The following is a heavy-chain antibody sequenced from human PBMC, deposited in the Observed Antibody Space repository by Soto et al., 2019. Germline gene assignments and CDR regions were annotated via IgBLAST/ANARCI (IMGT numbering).Heavy chain of an antibody. V-gene: IGHV4-34*01. CDR1: VWCFSGYY. CDR2: INHSGST. Sequence: SETLSLTFSVYVWCFSGYYWSWIRQPPGKGLEWIGEINHSGSTNYNPSLKSRVTISVDTSKNQFSLKLSSVTAADTAVYYCARGRRPTVTTGYIYYYYYYMDVWGKGTTVTVSS. CDR3: ARGRRPTVTTGYIYYYYYYMDV. D-gene: IGHD4-17*01. J-gene: IGHJ6*03.